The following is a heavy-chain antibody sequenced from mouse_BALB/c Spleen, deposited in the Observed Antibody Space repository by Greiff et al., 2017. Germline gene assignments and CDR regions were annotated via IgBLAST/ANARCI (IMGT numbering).Heavy chain of an antibody. CDR2: ISSGSSTI. V-gene: IGHV5-17*02. CDR3: ARSTDYGSSFDY. CDR1: GFTFSSFG. J-gene: IGHJ2*01. Sequence: EVNVVESGGGLVQPGGSRKLSCAASGFTFSSFGMHWVRQAPEKGLEWVAYISSGSSTIYYADTVKGRFTISRDNPKNPLFLQMTSLRSEDTAMYYCARSTDYGSSFDYWGQGTTLTVSA. D-gene: IGHD1-1*01.